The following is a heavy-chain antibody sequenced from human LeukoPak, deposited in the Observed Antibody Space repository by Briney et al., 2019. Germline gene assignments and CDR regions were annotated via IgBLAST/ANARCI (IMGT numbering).Heavy chain of an antibody. CDR3: AMIDYYDSGAFDI. D-gene: IGHD3-22*01. J-gene: IGHJ3*02. V-gene: IGHV4-34*01. Sequence: SETLSLTCAVSGGSFSGYYWTWIRQPPGKGLEWIGEINHSGSANYNPSLMSRVTISLDTSKNHFSLNLSSVTAADTAVYYCAMIDYYDSGAFDIWGQGTMVTVSS. CDR1: GGSFSGYY. CDR2: INHSGSA.